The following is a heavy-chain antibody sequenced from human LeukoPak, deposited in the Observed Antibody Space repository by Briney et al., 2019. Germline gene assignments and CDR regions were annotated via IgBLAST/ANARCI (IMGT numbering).Heavy chain of an antibody. V-gene: IGHV1-18*01. CDR2: INAYNGNT. Sequence: ASVKVSCQASGYTLTSYGISWVRQAPGQGLEWMGWINAYNGNTNYAQKLQGRVTMTTHTSTSTAYRELRSLRCDETAVYYCARDITMIVVAPGYWGQGTLVTVSS. D-gene: IGHD3-22*01. CDR3: ARDITMIVVAPGY. J-gene: IGHJ4*02. CDR1: GYTLTSYG.